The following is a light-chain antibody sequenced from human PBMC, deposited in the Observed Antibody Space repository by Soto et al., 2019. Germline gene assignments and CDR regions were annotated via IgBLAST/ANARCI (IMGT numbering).Light chain of an antibody. J-gene: IGLJ1*01. CDR2: EVS. V-gene: IGLV2-8*01. CDR1: SSDVGSYNY. Sequence: QSALTQPPSASGSPGQSVTISCTGTSSDVGSYNYVSWYQQHPGKAPKLMIYEVSKRPSGVPDRFSGSKSGFTASLTVSGLQAEDKADYYCSSYAGSNNPYVFGTGTKVTAL. CDR3: SSYAGSNNPYV.